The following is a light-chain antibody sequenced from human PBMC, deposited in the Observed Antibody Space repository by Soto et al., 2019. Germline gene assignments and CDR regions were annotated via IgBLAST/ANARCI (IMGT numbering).Light chain of an antibody. CDR1: QSVSSNF. Sequence: EIVLTQSPGTLSLSPGERATLSCRASQSVSSNFLAWYQQKPGQAPRLLIYGASSRATGIPDRFSGSGSGTDFTLPISTLEPEDFAVYYCQQYGSSQTFGQGTKLEIK. CDR3: QQYGSSQT. J-gene: IGKJ2*01. V-gene: IGKV3-20*01. CDR2: GAS.